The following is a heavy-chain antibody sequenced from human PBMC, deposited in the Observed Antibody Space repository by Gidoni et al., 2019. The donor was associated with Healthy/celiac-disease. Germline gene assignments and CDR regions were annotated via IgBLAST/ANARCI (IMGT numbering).Heavy chain of an antibody. CDR1: GFTFRSYS. J-gene: IGHJ4*02. CDR2: ISSSSSYI. CDR3: ARGHSGYVHALFDY. D-gene: IGHD5-12*01. V-gene: IGHV3-21*01. Sequence: EVQLVESGGGLVKPGGSLILSCAASGFTFRSYSMNWVRQAPGKGLEWVSSISSSSSYIYYADSVKGRFTISRDNAKNSLYLQMNSLRAEDTAVYYCARGHSGYVHALFDYWGQGTLVTVSS.